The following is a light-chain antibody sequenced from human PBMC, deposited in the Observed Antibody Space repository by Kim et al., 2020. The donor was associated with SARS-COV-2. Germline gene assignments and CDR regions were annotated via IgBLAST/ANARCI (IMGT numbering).Light chain of an antibody. J-gene: IGLJ1*01. CDR2: QDS. CDR3: QAWDSSTFYV. CDR1: KLGDKY. V-gene: IGLV3-1*01. Sequence: SYELTQPPSVSVSPGQTASITCSGDKLGDKYARWYQQKPGQSPVLVIYQDSKRPSGIPERFSGSNSGNTATLPISGTQAMHEADYYCQAWDSSTFYVFGT.